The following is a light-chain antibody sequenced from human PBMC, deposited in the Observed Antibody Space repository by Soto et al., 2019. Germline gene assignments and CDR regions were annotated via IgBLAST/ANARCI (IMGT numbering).Light chain of an antibody. CDR3: QQLGET. CDR1: QDISSH. J-gene: IGKJ3*01. Sequence: IQLTQSPSSLSASVGDSVTITCRASQDISSHLAWYQQKPGKAPKVLIYAASTLQSGVPSRFSGSGSGTDFTLTISSLQPEDFATYYCQQLGETFGPGTKVDIK. CDR2: AAS. V-gene: IGKV1-9*01.